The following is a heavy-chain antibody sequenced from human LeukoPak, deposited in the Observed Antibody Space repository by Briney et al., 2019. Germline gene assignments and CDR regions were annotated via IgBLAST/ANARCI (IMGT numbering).Heavy chain of an antibody. J-gene: IGHJ4*02. D-gene: IGHD5-18*01. Sequence: TGGSLRLSCAASGFTFSSYAMSWVRQAPGKGLEWVSAISGSGGSTYYADSVRGRFTISRDNSKNTLYLQMNSLRAEDTAVYYCANLGYSYGRDYWGQGTLVTVSS. CDR1: GFTFSSYA. CDR3: ANLGYSYGRDY. V-gene: IGHV3-23*01. CDR2: ISGSGGST.